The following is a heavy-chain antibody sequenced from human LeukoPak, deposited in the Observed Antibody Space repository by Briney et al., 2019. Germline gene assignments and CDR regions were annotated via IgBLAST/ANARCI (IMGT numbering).Heavy chain of an antibody. Sequence: ASVKVPCKASGYTSAGYYMQWVRQAPGQGLELMEWINPNSGGTNYAQKFQGRVTMTRDTSISTAYMELSRLRSDDTAVYYCARDQRRWLPYYYMDVWGKGTTVTVSS. CDR2: INPNSGGT. D-gene: IGHD5-24*01. J-gene: IGHJ6*03. V-gene: IGHV1-2*02. CDR1: GYTSAGYY. CDR3: ARDQRRWLPYYYMDV.